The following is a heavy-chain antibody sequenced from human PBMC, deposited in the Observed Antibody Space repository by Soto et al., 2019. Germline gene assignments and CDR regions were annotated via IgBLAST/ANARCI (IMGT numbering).Heavy chain of an antibody. Sequence: GGSLRLSCAASGFTFSSYAMSWVRQAPGKGLEWVSAISGSGGSTYYADSVKGRFTISRDNSKNTLYLQMNSLRAEDTAVYYCAKGLKYNWNYLYYFDYWGQGTLVTVSS. D-gene: IGHD1-7*01. CDR1: GFTFSSYA. V-gene: IGHV3-23*01. CDR2: ISGSGGST. J-gene: IGHJ4*02. CDR3: AKGLKYNWNYLYYFDY.